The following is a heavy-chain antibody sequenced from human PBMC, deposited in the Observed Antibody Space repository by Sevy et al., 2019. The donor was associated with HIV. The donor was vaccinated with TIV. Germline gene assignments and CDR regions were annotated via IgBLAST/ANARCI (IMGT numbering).Heavy chain of an antibody. J-gene: IGHJ4*02. V-gene: IGHV5-51*01. CDR1: AYHFTTHW. D-gene: IGHD6-19*01. CDR2: MSPGDSDP. CDR3: ARLDSYSIGWSPRYYFDY. Sequence: GGSLKISCKGSAYHFTTHWIGWVRQMPGKGLEWMGIMSPGDSDPRYSPSFQGQVTMSVDKSVSTAYQQWHSLETSDTAIYYCARLDSYSIGWSPRYYFDYWGQGALVTVSS.